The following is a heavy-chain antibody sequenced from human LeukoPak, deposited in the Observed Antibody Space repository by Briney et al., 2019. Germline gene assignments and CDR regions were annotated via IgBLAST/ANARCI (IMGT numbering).Heavy chain of an antibody. CDR3: ARYGSGSSFDY. CDR1: GGSFSGYY. J-gene: IGHJ4*02. V-gene: IGHV4-34*01. CDR2: INHSGST. Sequence: SETLSLTCAVYGGSFSGYYWSWIRQPPGKGLEWIGEINHSGSTNYNPSLKSRVTISVDTSKNQFPLKLSSVTAADTAVYYCARYGSGSSFDYWGQGTLVTVSS. D-gene: IGHD3-10*01.